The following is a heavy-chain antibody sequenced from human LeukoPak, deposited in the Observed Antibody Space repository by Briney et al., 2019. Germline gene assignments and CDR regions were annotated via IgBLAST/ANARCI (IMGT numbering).Heavy chain of an antibody. V-gene: IGHV3-66*01. Sequence: PGGSLRLSCAASGFPLNRYAMSGLPQAPGKGLEWVSAIYTGGSTHYAESVKGRFTLSRDNSKNTLYLQMNSLRAEDTAVYHCARGGGKYAFDIWGQGTMVTVSS. D-gene: IGHD3-16*01. CDR1: GFPLNRYA. J-gene: IGHJ3*02. CDR3: ARGGGKYAFDI. CDR2: IYTGGST.